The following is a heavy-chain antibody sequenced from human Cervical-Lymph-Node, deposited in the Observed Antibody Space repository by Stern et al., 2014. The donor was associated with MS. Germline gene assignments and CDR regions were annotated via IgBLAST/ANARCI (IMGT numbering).Heavy chain of an antibody. D-gene: IGHD3-10*01. J-gene: IGHJ6*02. CDR2: ISYDGSNP. CDR3: ARSYGAGIMDV. Sequence: QVQLVQSGGGVVQPGRSLRLSCAASGFTFSDHAIHWVRQAPGKGLEWVAVISYDGSNPYDADSVKGRFTISRDNSKNTVYLQMNSLRAEDTAVHYCARSYGAGIMDVWGQGTTVTVSS. V-gene: IGHV3-30*01. CDR1: GFTFSDHA.